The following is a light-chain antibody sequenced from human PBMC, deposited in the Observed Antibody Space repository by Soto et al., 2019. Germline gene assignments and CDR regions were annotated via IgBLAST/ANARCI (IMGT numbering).Light chain of an antibody. V-gene: IGLV2-8*01. CDR1: SSDIGGYNY. J-gene: IGLJ3*02. CDR3: QSYDNTLSGRV. CDR2: EVS. Sequence: QSALTQPPSASGSPGQSVTISCTGTSSDIGGYNYVSWYQQHPGKAPKLMICEVSKRPSGVPDRFSGSKSGTSASLAITGLQAEDEADYYCQSYDNTLSGRVFGGGTKLTVL.